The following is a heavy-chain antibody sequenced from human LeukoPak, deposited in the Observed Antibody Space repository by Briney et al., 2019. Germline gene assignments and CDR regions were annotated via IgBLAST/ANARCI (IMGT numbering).Heavy chain of an antibody. CDR3: ARDLKYYDFWSGYYEPAQEAANDY. CDR2: IFTSGVT. J-gene: IGHJ4*02. D-gene: IGHD3-3*01. CDR1: GGSISIYY. Sequence: SETLSLTCTVSGGSISIYYWNWIRQPAGKGLEWIGRIFTSGVTNYNPSLKSRVTMSVDTSKNQFSLNLSSVIAEDTAVYYCARDLKYYDFWSGYYEPAQEAANDYWGQGTLVTVSS. V-gene: IGHV4-4*07.